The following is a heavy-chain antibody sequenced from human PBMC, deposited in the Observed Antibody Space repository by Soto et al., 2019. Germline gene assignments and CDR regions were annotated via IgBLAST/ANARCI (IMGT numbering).Heavy chain of an antibody. Sequence: QVQLVQSGAEVKKPGSSVKVSCKASGGTFSSYTISWVRQAPGQGLEWMGRIIPILGIANYAQKFQGRVTITADKSTSTAYMELSSLRSEDTAVYYCARDKPHVFGRVIGPSFDYWGQGTLVTVSS. J-gene: IGHJ4*02. CDR3: ARDKPHVFGRVIGPSFDY. CDR1: GGTFSSYT. CDR2: IIPILGIA. D-gene: IGHD3-16*01. V-gene: IGHV1-69*08.